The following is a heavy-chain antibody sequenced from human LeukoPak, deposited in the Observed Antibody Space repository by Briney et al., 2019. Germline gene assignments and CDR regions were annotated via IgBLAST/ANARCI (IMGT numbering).Heavy chain of an antibody. CDR2: INPRSGST. D-gene: IGHD6-6*01. Sequence: ASVKVSCKTSGYSFNNYHIHWVRQAPGQGLEWMGIINPRSGSTSYGQQFQGRVTLTRDMSTSTAHMELSSLRSEDTAVYYCASASSIAARLGFDYWGQGTLVTVSS. CDR3: ASASSIAARLGFDY. J-gene: IGHJ4*02. V-gene: IGHV1-46*02. CDR1: GYSFNNYH.